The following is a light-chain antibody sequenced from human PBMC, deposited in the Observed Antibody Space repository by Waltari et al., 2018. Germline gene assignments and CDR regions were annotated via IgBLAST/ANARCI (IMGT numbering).Light chain of an antibody. CDR2: DVT. J-gene: IGLJ1*01. CDR1: RRDVGTYYS. Sequence: QSALTQPASVSGSTGQSITISCTGPRRDVGTYYSIRWYQQHQGKAPKLMIYDVTKRPSGIANRFSGSKSGNTASLTISGLQAEDEADYYCSSYTTSSTVYVFGTGTKVTVL. V-gene: IGLV2-14*03. CDR3: SSYTTSSTVYV.